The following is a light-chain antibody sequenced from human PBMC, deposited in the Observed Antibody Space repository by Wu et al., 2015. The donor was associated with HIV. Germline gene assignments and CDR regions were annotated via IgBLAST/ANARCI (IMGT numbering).Light chain of an antibody. CDR2: GAS. V-gene: IGKV3D-15*01. CDR3: QHYGTSLYT. CDR1: QSVSSN. J-gene: IGKJ2*01. Sequence: EIVMTQSPATLSVSPGERATLSCRASQSVSSNLAWYQQKPGQAPRLLIYGASIRATGIPARFSGSGSGTDFTLTISRLEPEDFVVYYCQHYGTSLYTFGQGTKLEIK.